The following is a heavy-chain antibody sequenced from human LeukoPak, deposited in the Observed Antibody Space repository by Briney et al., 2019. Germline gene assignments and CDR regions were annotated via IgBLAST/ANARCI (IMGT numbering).Heavy chain of an antibody. D-gene: IGHD6-13*01. CDR1: GGSISSGSYS. CDR2: IHHSGIN. CDR3: ARDRSSSWPGGDFDY. V-gene: IGHV4-30-2*01. Sequence: PSETLSLTCAVSGGSISSGSYSWSWIRQPPGKGLEWIGYIHHSGINYYNPSLRSRVTTSLDTSRSQISLKVTSVTAADTAVYYCARDRSSSWPGGDFDYWGLGALVTVSS. J-gene: IGHJ4*02.